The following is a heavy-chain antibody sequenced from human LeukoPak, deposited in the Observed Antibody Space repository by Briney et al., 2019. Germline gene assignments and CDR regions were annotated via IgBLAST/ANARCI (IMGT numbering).Heavy chain of an antibody. CDR3: ARYGSGKGYGMDV. V-gene: IGHV4-34*01. J-gene: IGHJ6*02. D-gene: IGHD3-10*01. CDR1: GGSFSGYY. Sequence: SETLSLTCAVYGGSFSGYYWSWIRQPPGKGLEWIGEINHSGSTNYNPSLKSRVTISVDTSKNQFPLKLSSVTAADTAVYYCARYGSGKGYGMDVWGQGTTVTVSS. CDR2: INHSGST.